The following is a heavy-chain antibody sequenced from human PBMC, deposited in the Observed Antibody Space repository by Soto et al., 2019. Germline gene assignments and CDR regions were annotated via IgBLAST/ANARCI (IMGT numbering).Heavy chain of an antibody. V-gene: IGHV3-7*01. CDR2: VNQDGGEK. CDR3: ARGRPVPY. Sequence: EVQLVESGGGLVQPGGSLRLSCAASGFTFSTYWMSWVRQAPGKGLEWVANVNQDGGEKFYVGSVKGRFTISRDNAMNSLYLQMNSLRVEDTAVYHCARGRPVPYWGQGTLVTVSS. J-gene: IGHJ4*02. CDR1: GFTFSTYW. D-gene: IGHD3-10*01.